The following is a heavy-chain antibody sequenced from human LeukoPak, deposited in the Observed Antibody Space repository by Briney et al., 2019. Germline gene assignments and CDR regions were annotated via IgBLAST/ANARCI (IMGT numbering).Heavy chain of an antibody. J-gene: IGHJ3*02. CDR2: IYYSGST. CDR3: ARDLQSSSWYGGAFDI. V-gene: IGHV4-59*01. CDR1: GGSISNYY. D-gene: IGHD6-13*01. Sequence: SETLSLTCTVSGGSISNYYWNWIRQPPGKGLEWIGYIYYSGSTNYNPSLKSRVTISVDTSKNQFSLKLNSVTAADTAVYYCARDLQSSSWYGGAFDIWGQGTMVTVSS.